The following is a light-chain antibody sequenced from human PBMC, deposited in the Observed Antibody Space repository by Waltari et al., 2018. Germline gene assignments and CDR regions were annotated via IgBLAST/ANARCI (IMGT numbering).Light chain of an antibody. V-gene: IGKV3-11*01. J-gene: IGKJ1*01. Sequence: EIVFTQSPATLSLSPGDRATISCRASQTIGGSLAWYQQKPGQSPSLLIYGASRRATGVPARFGGSGSGTDFTLTISSLEPEDFAVYFCQQRDTWPPTFGQGTKVDFK. CDR3: QQRDTWPPT. CDR1: QTIGGS. CDR2: GAS.